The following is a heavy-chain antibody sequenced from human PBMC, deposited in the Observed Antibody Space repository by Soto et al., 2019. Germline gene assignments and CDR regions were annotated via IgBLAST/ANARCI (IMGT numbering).Heavy chain of an antibody. CDR3: AKDRVGGTFYTPLGF. CDR1: GFNFDNYG. J-gene: IGHJ4*02. CDR2: ITYDGSFQ. D-gene: IGHD1-7*01. V-gene: IGHV3-30*18. Sequence: QPGGSLRLSCQASGFNFDNYGMHWVRQAPGKGPEWVAVITYDGSFQYYADSVKGRFTISRDNSKNTLFLHLNTLKPEDTAVYHCAKDRVGGTFYTPLGFWGQGTLVTVSS.